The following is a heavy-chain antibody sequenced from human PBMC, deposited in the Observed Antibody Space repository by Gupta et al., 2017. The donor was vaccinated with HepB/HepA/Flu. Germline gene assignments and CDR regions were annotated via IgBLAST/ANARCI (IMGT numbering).Heavy chain of an antibody. J-gene: IGHJ4*02. CDR1: GGSISSYY. CDR3: ARGAEDFDY. CDR2: IYYRGST. D-gene: IGHD1-26*01. Sequence: QVQLQESGPGLVKPSETLSLTCTVSGGSISSYYWSWIRQPPGKGLEWIGYIYYRGSTNYNPSLKSRVTISVDTSKNQFSLKLSSVTAADTAVYYCARGAEDFDYWGQGTLVTVSS. V-gene: IGHV4-59*08.